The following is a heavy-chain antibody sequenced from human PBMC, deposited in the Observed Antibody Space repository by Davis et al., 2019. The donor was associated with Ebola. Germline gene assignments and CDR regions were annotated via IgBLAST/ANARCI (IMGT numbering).Heavy chain of an antibody. CDR3: ARLRGHYGMDV. J-gene: IGHJ6*02. Sequence: PGGSLRLSCAASGFTFSSYGMNWVRQAPGKGLEWVSSISSSSSYIYYADSVKGRFTISRDNAKNSLYLQMNSLRAEDTAVYYCARLRGHYGMDVWGQGTTVTVSS. CDR1: GFTFSSYG. CDR2: ISSSSSYI. V-gene: IGHV3-21*01. D-gene: IGHD4-17*01.